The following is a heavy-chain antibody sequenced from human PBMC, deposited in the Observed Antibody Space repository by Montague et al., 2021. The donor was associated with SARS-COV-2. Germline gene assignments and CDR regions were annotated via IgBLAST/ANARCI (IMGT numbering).Heavy chain of an antibody. CDR1: GFTFSSYA. D-gene: IGHD2-2*01. CDR2: ILYDGSNK. V-gene: IGHV3-30*04. J-gene: IGHJ6*02. Sequence: SLRLSCAASGFTFSSYAMHWVRQAPGKGLEWVAIILYDGSNKYYADSVKGRFTISRDNSKNTLFLQMNSLRPEDTAVYYCARGQGIVVPSWVMDVWGQGTTVTVSS. CDR3: ARGQGIVVPSWVMDV.